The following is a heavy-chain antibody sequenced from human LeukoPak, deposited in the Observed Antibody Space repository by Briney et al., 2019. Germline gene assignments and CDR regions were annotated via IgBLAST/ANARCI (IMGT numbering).Heavy chain of an antibody. Sequence: ASVKVSCKASGYTFTSYAMHWVRQAPGQRLEWMGRINAGNGNTKYSQKFQGRVTITRDTSASTAYMELSSLRSEDTAVYYCARDKGLGAFDIWGQGTMVTVSS. CDR1: GYTFTSYA. CDR3: ARDKGLGAFDI. V-gene: IGHV1-3*01. D-gene: IGHD5-12*01. CDR2: INAGNGNT. J-gene: IGHJ3*02.